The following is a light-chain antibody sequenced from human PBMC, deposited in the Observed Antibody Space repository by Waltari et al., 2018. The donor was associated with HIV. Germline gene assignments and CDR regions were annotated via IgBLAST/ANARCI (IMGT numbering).Light chain of an antibody. CDR1: SSNIGSNT. J-gene: IGLJ3*02. CDR3: ATWDDSLNAWV. V-gene: IGLV1-44*01. Sequence: QSVLNQSPSASGTPGQRVIISCSGSSSNIGSNTVTWYQQFPGTAPTLLIYSYGQRPSWVPERFSGSKSATSASLAISGLRSEDEADYYCATWDDSLNAWVFGGGTKLTVL. CDR2: SYG.